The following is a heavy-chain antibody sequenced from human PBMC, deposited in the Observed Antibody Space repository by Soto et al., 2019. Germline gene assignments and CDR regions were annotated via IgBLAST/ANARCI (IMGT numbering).Heavy chain of an antibody. D-gene: IGHD3-22*01. V-gene: IGHV2-5*01. CDR3: AHRGSKYYDSSGCHIPYLGY. J-gene: IGHJ4*02. Sequence: QITLKESGPTLVKPTQTLTLTCTFSGFSLSTSGVGGGWIRQPPGKALEWLALIYWNDDKRYSPSLNSRLTIPKDTSQNQVVRTLTNMDPVDTATYYCAHRGSKYYDSSGCHIPYLGYWGQGTLVT. CDR2: IYWNDDK. CDR1: GFSLSTSGVG.